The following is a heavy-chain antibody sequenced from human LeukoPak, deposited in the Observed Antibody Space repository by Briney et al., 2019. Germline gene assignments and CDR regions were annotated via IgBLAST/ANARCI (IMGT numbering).Heavy chain of an antibody. Sequence: ASVKVSCKVSGYTLTELFMHWVRQAPGKGLEWMGGFDPEDGETIYAQKFQGRVTMTEDTSTDTAYMELSSLRSEDTAVYYCATGPYDFWRVAIGVKGVGGYFDYWGQGTLVTVSS. D-gene: IGHD3-3*01. V-gene: IGHV1-24*01. CDR1: GYTLTELF. J-gene: IGHJ4*02. CDR2: FDPEDGET. CDR3: ATGPYDFWRVAIGVKGVGGYFDY.